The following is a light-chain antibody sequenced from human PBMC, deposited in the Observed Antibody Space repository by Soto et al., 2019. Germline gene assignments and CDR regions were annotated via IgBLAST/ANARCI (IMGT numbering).Light chain of an antibody. CDR2: KAS. CDR3: QQYNTYRT. V-gene: IGKV1-5*03. J-gene: IGKJ1*01. CDR1: QSIGNW. Sequence: DIQMTQSPSTLSASVGDRVTITCRASQSIGNWLAWYQQTPGKAPKLLIYKASSLQSGVPSRFSGSGFGTEFTLTISSLQPADIATSYCQQYNTYRTFGQGTKVEI.